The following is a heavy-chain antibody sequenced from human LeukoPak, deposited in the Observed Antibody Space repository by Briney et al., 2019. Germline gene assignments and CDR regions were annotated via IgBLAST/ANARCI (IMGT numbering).Heavy chain of an antibody. Sequence: SETLSLTCTVSGGSISSSSYYWGWIRQPPGKGLERIGSIYYSGSTYYNPSLKSRLTISVDTSKDQFSLKLSTVTAADTAVYYCARNPGGVTMIVVAEIYYFDYWGQGTLVTVSS. V-gene: IGHV4-39*01. J-gene: IGHJ4*02. CDR2: IYYSGST. CDR3: ARNPGGVTMIVVAEIYYFDY. CDR1: GGSISSSSYY. D-gene: IGHD3-22*01.